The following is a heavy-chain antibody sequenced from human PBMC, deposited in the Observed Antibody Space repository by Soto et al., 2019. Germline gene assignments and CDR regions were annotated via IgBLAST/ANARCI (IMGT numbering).Heavy chain of an antibody. CDR1: GFTFSDHY. D-gene: IGHD3-3*01. CDR2: IRNKARSYTT. J-gene: IGHJ3*02. Sequence: PGGSLRLSCAASGFTFSDHYMEWVRQPPRKGQERVGRIRNKARSYTTEYAASVRGRFTISRDDSKNSLYLHMNSLKTEDTAVNYCATGSGADYPFDIWGQGTMVTVSS. V-gene: IGHV3-72*01. CDR3: ATGSGADYPFDI.